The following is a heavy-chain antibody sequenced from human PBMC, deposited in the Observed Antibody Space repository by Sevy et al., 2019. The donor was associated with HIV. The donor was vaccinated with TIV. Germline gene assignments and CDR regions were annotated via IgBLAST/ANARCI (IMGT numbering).Heavy chain of an antibody. CDR2: IYSGGNT. D-gene: IGHD5-12*01. CDR3: XXXXLSGYNL. Sequence: GGSLRLSCAASGFTVSSNYMSWVRQAPGKGLEWVSAIYSGGNTYYADSVKGRFTISRDNSKNTVYLQINSLRAEDTXXXXXXXXXLSGYNLWGQGTLVTVSS. CDR1: GFTVSSNY. J-gene: IGHJ4*02. V-gene: IGHV3-53*01.